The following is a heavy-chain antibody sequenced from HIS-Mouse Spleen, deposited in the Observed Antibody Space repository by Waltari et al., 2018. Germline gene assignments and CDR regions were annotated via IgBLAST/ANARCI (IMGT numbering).Heavy chain of an antibody. CDR2: IDYSGGT. J-gene: IGHJ2*01. D-gene: IGHD6-13*01. V-gene: IGHV4-39*07. CDR3: AREIPYSSSWYDWYFDL. Sequence: QLQLQESGPGLVKPSETLSLTCTVSGGSISSSSYYWGWIRQPPGKGLEWIGSIDYSGGTNDNPSLKSRVTISVETSKNQFSLKLSSVTAADTAVYYCAREIPYSSSWYDWYFDLWGRGTLVTVSS. CDR1: GGSISSSSYY.